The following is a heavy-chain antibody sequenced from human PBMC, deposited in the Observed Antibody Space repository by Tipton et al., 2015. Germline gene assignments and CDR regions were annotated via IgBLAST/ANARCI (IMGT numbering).Heavy chain of an antibody. CDR1: GGPITSSAYY. CDR3: ARGSYFDK. V-gene: IGHV4-39*07. Sequence: TLSLTCTVSGGPITSSAYYWGWIRQPPGKGLEWIGSIFHRGDTNYNPSLKSRVTISLDTSKNQFSLKLNSVTAADTAVYYCARGSYFDKWGQGPLVTVSS. CDR2: IFHRGDT. J-gene: IGHJ4*02.